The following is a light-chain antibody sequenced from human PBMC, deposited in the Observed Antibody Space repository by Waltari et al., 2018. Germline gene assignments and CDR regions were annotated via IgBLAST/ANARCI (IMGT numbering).Light chain of an antibody. J-gene: IGKJ2*01. CDR2: GAV. CDR1: PSVRSN. CDR3: QHYNNWPYT. V-gene: IGKV3-15*01. Sequence: EIVMTQSPGTLSVSPGERATLSCRASPSVRSNFAWYQQKPGQAPRLIIYGAVTRGTDVPARFSASGSGTEFTLTISSVQSEDFAVYYCQHYNNWPYTFGQGTKLEI.